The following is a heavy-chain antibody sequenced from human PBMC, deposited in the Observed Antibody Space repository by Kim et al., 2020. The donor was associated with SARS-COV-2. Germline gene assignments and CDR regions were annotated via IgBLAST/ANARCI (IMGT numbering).Heavy chain of an antibody. Sequence: ADSVKGRFTISSDNSKNTLYLQMNSLRAEDTAVYYCAKDLTAVAGIGRDYWGQGTLVTVSS. D-gene: IGHD6-19*01. J-gene: IGHJ4*02. V-gene: IGHV3-23*01. CDR3: AKDLTAVAGIGRDY.